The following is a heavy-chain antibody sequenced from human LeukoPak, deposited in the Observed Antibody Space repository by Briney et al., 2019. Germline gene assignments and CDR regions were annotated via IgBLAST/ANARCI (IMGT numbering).Heavy chain of an antibody. J-gene: IGHJ5*02. V-gene: IGHV3-74*01. Sequence: ETLSLTCAVSGGSISSSNWWSWVRQPPGKGLVWVSRIYVDGRTTNYADSVKGRFTISRDNAKNTVYLEMNSLSVEDTATYYCIRDFRSADLWGQGTLVTVTS. CDR2: IYVDGRTT. CDR1: GGSISSSNW. CDR3: IRDFRSADL.